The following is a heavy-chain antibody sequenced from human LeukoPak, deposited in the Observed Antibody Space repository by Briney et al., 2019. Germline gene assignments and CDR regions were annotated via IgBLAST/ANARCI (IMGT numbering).Heavy chain of an antibody. CDR1: GFTFSSYW. CDR2: IKQDGSEK. J-gene: IGHJ5*02. V-gene: IGHV3-7*01. Sequence: GGSLRLSCAASGFTFSSYWMSWVRQAPGKGLEWVANIKQDGSEKYYVDSVKGRFTISRDNAKNSLYLQMNSLRAEDTAVYYCARDQVHSIFGVENIGGWFDPWGQGTLVTVSS. D-gene: IGHD3-3*01. CDR3: ARDQVHSIFGVENIGGWFDP.